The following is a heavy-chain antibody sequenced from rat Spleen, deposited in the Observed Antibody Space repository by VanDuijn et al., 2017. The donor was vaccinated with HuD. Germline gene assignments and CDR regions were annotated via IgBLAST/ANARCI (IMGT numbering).Heavy chain of an antibody. J-gene: IGHJ2*01. V-gene: IGHV5-17*01. Sequence: EVQLVESGGGLVQPGRSLKLSCAASGFTFSDYAMAWVRQAPKKGLEWVATIIYDGSSTYYRDSVKGRFTISSDNAKSTLYLQMDSLRSEDTATYYCACGGWSYYFDYWGQGVMVTVSS. CDR1: GFTFSDYA. CDR2: IIYDGSST. CDR3: ACGGWSYYFDY. D-gene: IGHD1-12*02.